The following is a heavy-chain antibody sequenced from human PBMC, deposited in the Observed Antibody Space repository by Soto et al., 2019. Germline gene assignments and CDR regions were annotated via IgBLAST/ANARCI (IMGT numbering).Heavy chain of an antibody. CDR3: GRRPAPGVGHGWFDP. Sequence: SETLSLTCTASGGAISSYDWSWIRQPPGKGLEWIGYIIYSGSTNYNPYSKSGVIIPAEKTKNQISLEQRSVPTADKAAFYCGRRPAPGVGHGWFDPWGQGTLVTVSS. CDR2: IIYSGST. J-gene: IGHJ5*02. V-gene: IGHV4-59*01. CDR1: GGAISSYD. D-gene: IGHD2-8*01.